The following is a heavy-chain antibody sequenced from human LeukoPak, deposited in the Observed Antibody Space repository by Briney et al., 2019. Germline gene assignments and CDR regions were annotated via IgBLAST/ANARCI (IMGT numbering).Heavy chain of an antibody. CDR2: ISAYNGNT. CDR3: RRGYCRSTIGYANHFDP. V-gene: IGHV1-18*01. CDR1: GYTFTSYG. D-gene: IGHD2-2*01. Sequence: ASLKVSCKASGYTFTSYGISCVRQAPEQRLESIGWISAYNGNTSYAQQLQVRVTMTTETPTSTAYMELRRRPSQNPAGYYWRRGYCRSTIGYANHFDPWGQGTLVTVSS. J-gene: IGHJ5*02.